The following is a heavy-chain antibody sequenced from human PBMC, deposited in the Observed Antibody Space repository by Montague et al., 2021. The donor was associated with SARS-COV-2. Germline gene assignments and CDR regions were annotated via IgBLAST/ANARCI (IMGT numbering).Heavy chain of an antibody. Sequence: SETLSLTCTVSGGSISSSSYYWGWIRQPPGKELEWIGSIYYSGSTYYNPSLKSRVTISVDTSKNQFSLKLSSVTAADTAVYYCAREGGWLSRGSYYFDYWGQGTLVTVSS. V-gene: IGHV4-39*07. J-gene: IGHJ4*02. CDR3: AREGGWLSRGSYYFDY. D-gene: IGHD3-22*01. CDR1: GGSISSSSYY. CDR2: IYYSGST.